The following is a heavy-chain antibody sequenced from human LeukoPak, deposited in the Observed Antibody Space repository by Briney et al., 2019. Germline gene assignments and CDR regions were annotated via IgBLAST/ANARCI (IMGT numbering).Heavy chain of an antibody. CDR2: IYYSGSA. Sequence: SETLSLTCTVSGGSISSGDYYWSWIRQPPGNGLEWIGYIYYSGSAYYNPSLKSRVTISVDTSKNQFSLKLSSVTAADTAVYYCARARVLLLRAFDIWGQGTMVTVSS. D-gene: IGHD3-10*01. V-gene: IGHV4-30-4*01. CDR1: GGSISSGDYY. J-gene: IGHJ3*02. CDR3: ARARVLLLRAFDI.